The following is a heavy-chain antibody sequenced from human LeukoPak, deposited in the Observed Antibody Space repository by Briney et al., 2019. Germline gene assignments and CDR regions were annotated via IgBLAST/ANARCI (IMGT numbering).Heavy chain of an antibody. Sequence: GASVTVSCKASGYTFTSYYMHWVRQAPGQGLEWMGIINPSGGSTSYAQKFQGRVTMTRDTSTSTVYMELSSLRSEDTAVYYCARDRRKGSGSNYYYYYGMDVWGQGTTVTVSS. CDR1: GYTFTSYY. V-gene: IGHV1-46*01. D-gene: IGHD3-10*01. J-gene: IGHJ6*02. CDR2: INPSGGST. CDR3: ARDRRKGSGSNYYYYYGMDV.